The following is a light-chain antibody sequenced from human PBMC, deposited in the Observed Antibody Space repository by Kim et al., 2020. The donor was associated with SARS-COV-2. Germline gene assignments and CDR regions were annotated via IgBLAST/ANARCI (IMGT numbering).Light chain of an antibody. Sequence: IVMTQSPATLSVSPGDRVTLSCGASQSVRTNLAWYQQKPGQAPRLLIFDASTRPPGIPGRFSGSGSGTEFRLTISSLQSEDFATYYCQHYNNLPLTFGGGTKLEIK. CDR2: DAS. CDR3: QHYNNLPLT. CDR1: QSVRTN. V-gene: IGKV3D-15*01. J-gene: IGKJ4*01.